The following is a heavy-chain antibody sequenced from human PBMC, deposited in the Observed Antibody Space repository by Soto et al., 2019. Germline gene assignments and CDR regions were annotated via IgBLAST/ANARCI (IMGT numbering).Heavy chain of an antibody. V-gene: IGHV1-69*06. D-gene: IGHD3-10*01. CDR3: ARVRVIRGVIPSHFGL. CDR2: IIPLYGTV. CDR1: GGTFNSYG. J-gene: IGHJ4*02. Sequence: GASVKVSFKASGGTFNSYGISWLRQAPGQGLDWMGVIIPLYGTVNYAQKFQGRVLITADKSTSTAYMDLNSLRSDDTAVYYCARVRVIRGVIPSHFGLWGQGTQVTVSS.